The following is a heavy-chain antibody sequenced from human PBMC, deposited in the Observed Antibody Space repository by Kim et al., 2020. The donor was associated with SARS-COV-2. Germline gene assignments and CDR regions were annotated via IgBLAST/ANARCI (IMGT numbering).Heavy chain of an antibody. CDR2: IYYSGST. CDR1: GGSVSSGSYY. J-gene: IGHJ5*02. V-gene: IGHV4-61*01. Sequence: SETLSLTCTVSGGSVSSGSYYWSWIRQPPGKGLEWIGYIYYSGSTNYNPSLKSRVTISVDTSKNQFSLKLSSVTAADTAVYYCARDQIDSLTRAIDPWGQGTLVTVSS. D-gene: IGHD2-15*01. CDR3: ARDQIDSLTRAIDP.